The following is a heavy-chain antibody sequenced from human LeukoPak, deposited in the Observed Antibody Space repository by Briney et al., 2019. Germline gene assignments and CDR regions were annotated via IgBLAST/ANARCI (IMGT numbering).Heavy chain of an antibody. D-gene: IGHD3-22*01. CDR2: INPNSGGT. CDR1: GYTFTGYY. CDR3: ARGRGADSSGTRPLYYFDY. Sequence: ASVKVSCKASGYTFTGYYMHWVRQAPGQGLEWMGWINPNSGGTNYAQKFQGRVTMTRDTSISTAYMELSRLRSDDTAVYYCARGRGADSSGTRPLYYFDYWGQGTLVTVSS. J-gene: IGHJ4*02. V-gene: IGHV1-2*02.